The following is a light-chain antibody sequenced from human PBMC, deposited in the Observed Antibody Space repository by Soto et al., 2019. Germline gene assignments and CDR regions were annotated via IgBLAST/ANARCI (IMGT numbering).Light chain of an antibody. CDR2: LNSDGSH. CDR1: SGHSSYA. J-gene: IGLJ1*01. V-gene: IGLV4-69*01. CDR3: QTWGTGIHV. Sequence: QLVLTQSPSASASLGASVKLTCTLSSGHSSYAIAWHQQQPEKGPRYLMKLNSDGSHSRGDGIPDRFSGSSSGAERYLTISSLQSXDEADYYCQTWGTGIHVFGTGTKVTVL.